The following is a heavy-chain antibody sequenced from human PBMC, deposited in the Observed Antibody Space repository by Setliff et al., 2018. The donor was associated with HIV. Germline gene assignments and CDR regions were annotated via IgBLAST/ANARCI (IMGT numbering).Heavy chain of an antibody. CDR3: AAIAAAALRGTFDI. J-gene: IGHJ3*02. CDR2: INPSGDST. Sequence: ASVKVSCKASQNTFTNYYMHWVRQAPGQGLEWMGIINPSGDSTIYAQKFQGKVTMTRDTSTSTVYMELSSLRSEDTAVYYCAAIAAAALRGTFDIWGQGTMVTVSS. V-gene: IGHV1-46*01. D-gene: IGHD6-13*01. CDR1: QNTFTNYY.